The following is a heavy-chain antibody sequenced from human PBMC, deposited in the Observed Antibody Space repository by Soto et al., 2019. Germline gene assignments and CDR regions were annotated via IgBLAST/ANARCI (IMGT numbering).Heavy chain of an antibody. Sequence: GASVEVSCKASGYTFTGYYMHWVRRAPGQGLEWMGWINPNSGGTNYAQKFQGWVTMTRDTSISTAYMELSRLRSDDTAVYYCARSGFKQWLVRDRQYYYYYYGMDVWGQGTTVTVSS. CDR1: GYTFTGYY. J-gene: IGHJ6*02. CDR2: INPNSGGT. V-gene: IGHV1-2*04. D-gene: IGHD6-19*01. CDR3: ARSGFKQWLVRDRQYYYYYYGMDV.